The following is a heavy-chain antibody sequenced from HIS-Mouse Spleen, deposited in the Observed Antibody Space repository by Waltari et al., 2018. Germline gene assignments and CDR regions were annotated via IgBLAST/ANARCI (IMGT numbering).Heavy chain of an antibody. CDR3: ARDRGIAARPGWFDP. J-gene: IGHJ5*02. V-gene: IGHV4-59*01. D-gene: IGHD6-6*01. CDR1: GGSISSYY. CDR2: IYYSGST. Sequence: QVQLQESGPGLVKPSETLSLTCTVSGGSISSYYWSWIRQPPGKGLEWIGYIYYSGSTHYNPSLRSRVTISVDTSKNQFSLKLSSGTAADTAVYYCARDRGIAARPGWFDPWGQGTLVTVSS.